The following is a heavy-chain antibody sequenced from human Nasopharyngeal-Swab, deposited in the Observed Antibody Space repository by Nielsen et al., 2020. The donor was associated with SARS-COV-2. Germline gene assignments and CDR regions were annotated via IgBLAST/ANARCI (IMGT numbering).Heavy chain of an antibody. CDR3: TRGSNLVVAVADY. CDR2: INADGSVK. Sequence: GESLKISCAASGFTFSVYWIHWVRQAPGKGLVYVAGINADGSVKRYADSVKGRFTISRDNAKSTAFLEMNSLSADETAVYYCTRGSNLVVAVADYWGQGTLVTVSS. CDR1: GFTFSVYW. J-gene: IGHJ4*02. V-gene: IGHV3-74*01. D-gene: IGHD2-15*01.